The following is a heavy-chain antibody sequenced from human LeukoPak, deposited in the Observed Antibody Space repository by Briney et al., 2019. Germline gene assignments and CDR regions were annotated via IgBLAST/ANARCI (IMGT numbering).Heavy chain of an antibody. CDR2: INPNSGGT. CDR3: ARLEKQWGAFDI. D-gene: IGHD2-8*01. J-gene: IGHJ3*02. CDR1: GYTFTGYY. V-gene: IGHV1-2*02. Sequence: ASVKVSCKASGYTFTGYYMHWVRQAPEQGLEWMGWINPNSGGTNSAQKFQGRVTLTRDTSITTAYMELCRLRSDDTAVYYCARLEKQWGAFDIWGQGTMVTVSS.